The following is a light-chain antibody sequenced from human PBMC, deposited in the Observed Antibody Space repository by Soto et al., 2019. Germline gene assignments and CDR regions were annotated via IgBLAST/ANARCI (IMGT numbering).Light chain of an antibody. V-gene: IGKV1-12*01. CDR3: QQDTISQLT. CDR1: QAINAW. Sequence: DIQMTQSPSSVSASVGDRVTITCRASQAINAWLAWYQQKPGKAPKLVLHATSSLQAGVPSRFTGGGSGTEFSLTIGSLQPEDFATYYGQQDTISQLTFGGGTKVEIK. CDR2: ATS. J-gene: IGKJ4*01.